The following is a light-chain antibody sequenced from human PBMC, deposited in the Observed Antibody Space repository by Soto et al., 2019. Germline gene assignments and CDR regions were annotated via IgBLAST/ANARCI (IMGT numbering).Light chain of an antibody. CDR2: EVN. CDR1: SSDVGRYNY. V-gene: IGLV2-14*01. Sequence: QSALTQPASVSGSPGQSIIISCTGTSSDVGRYNYVSWYQQHPGKAPKPIIYEVNNRPSEISNRVSGSKSANTASLTISGLQAEDEADYYCTSFTSSATYVFGTGTKVTVL. J-gene: IGLJ1*01. CDR3: TSFTSSATYV.